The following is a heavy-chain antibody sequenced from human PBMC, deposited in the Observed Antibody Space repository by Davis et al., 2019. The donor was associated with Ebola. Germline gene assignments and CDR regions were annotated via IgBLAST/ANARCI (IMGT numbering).Heavy chain of an antibody. Sequence: PGGSLRLSCAASGFTFSSYAMSWVRQAPGKGLEWVSAISGSGGSTYYADSVKGRFTISRDNSKNTLYLQMNSLRAEDTAVYYCAKGPQQWLVRVEYFQHWGQGTLVTVSS. J-gene: IGHJ1*01. D-gene: IGHD6-19*01. CDR3: AKGPQQWLVRVEYFQH. CDR1: GFTFSSYA. CDR2: ISGSGGST. V-gene: IGHV3-23*01.